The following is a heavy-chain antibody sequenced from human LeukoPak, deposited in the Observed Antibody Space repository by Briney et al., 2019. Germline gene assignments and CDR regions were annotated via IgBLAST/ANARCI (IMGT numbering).Heavy chain of an antibody. CDR3: ARDRNAYYYYGMDV. CDR2: ISSSSSTI. J-gene: IGHJ6*02. CDR1: GFTFSSYS. V-gene: IGHV3-48*01. D-gene: IGHD1-1*01. Sequence: GGSLRLSCAASGFTFSSYSMNRVRQAPGKGLEWVSYISSSSSTIYYADSVKGRFTISRDNAKNSLYLQMNSLRAEDTAVYYCARDRNAYYYYGMDVWGQGTTVTVSS.